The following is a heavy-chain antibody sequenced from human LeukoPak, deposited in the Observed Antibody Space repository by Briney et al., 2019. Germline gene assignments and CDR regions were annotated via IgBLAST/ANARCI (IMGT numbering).Heavy chain of an antibody. CDR3: ARGDDYGDNSFDY. Sequence: GGSLRLSCAASGFTFSGSEMNWVRQAPGKGLEWVSCISTTGSTIYYADSVKGRFTISRDNAKNSLYLQMSSLRAEDTAVYYCARGDDYGDNSFDYWGQGTLVTVSS. CDR1: GFTFSGSE. V-gene: IGHV3-48*03. J-gene: IGHJ4*02. CDR2: ISTTGSTI. D-gene: IGHD4-17*01.